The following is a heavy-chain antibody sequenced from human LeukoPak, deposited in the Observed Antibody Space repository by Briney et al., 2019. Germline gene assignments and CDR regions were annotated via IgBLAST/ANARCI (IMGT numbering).Heavy chain of an antibody. V-gene: IGHV3-43*01. CDR2: LSWDGDYT. J-gene: IGHJ4*02. CDR3: VKEIQTYNSGWYREGFDS. Sequence: GGSLRLSCAASGFTFDDYTMHWVRQPPGKGLEWVSLLSWDGDYTYYAASVKGRFTISRDNGKNSLFLQMNSLTPDDTALYYCVKEIQTYNSGWYREGFDSWGQGTLVTVSS. D-gene: IGHD6-13*01. CDR1: GFTFDDYT.